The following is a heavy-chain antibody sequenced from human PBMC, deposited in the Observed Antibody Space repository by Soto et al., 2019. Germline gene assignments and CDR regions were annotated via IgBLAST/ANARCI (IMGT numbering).Heavy chain of an antibody. D-gene: IGHD3-16*02. J-gene: IGHJ4*02. Sequence: QVQLVQSGAEVKKPGASVKVSCKASGYTFTSYYMHWERQAPGQGLEWMGIINPSGGSTSYAQKFQGRVTMTRDTSTSTVYMELSSLRSEDTAVYYCARGGSMITFGGVIVIPSGGFDYWGQGTLVTVSS. V-gene: IGHV1-46*03. CDR2: INPSGGST. CDR3: ARGGSMITFGGVIVIPSGGFDY. CDR1: GYTFTSYY.